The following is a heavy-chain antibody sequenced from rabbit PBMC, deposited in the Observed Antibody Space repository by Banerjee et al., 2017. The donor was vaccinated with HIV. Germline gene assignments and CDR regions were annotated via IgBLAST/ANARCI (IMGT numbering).Heavy chain of an antibody. J-gene: IGHJ4*01. CDR2: IYAGSSGST. V-gene: IGHV1S45*01. CDR1: GFSFNSSYW. Sequence: EESGGDLVKPEGSLTLTCTASGFSFNSSYWICWVRQAPGKGLEWIACIYAGSSGSTYYARWAKGRFTISKASSTTVTLQMTSLTAADTATYFCARDLAGVIGWNFGLWGQGTLVTVS. D-gene: IGHD4-1*01. CDR3: ARDLAGVIGWNFGL.